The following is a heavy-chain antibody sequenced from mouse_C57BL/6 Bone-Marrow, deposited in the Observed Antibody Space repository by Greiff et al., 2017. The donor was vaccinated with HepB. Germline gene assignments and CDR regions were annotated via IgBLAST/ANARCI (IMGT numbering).Heavy chain of an antibody. D-gene: IGHD3-2*02. CDR2: ISGGGGNT. Sequence: EVKLVESGGGLVKPGGSLKLSCAASGFTFSSYTMSWVRQTPEKRLEWVATISGGGGNTYYPDSVKGRFTISRDNAKNTLYLQMSSLRSEDTALYYCARPHSSGSGFAYWGQGTLVTVSA. V-gene: IGHV5-9*01. CDR3: ARPHSSGSGFAY. J-gene: IGHJ3*01. CDR1: GFTFSSYT.